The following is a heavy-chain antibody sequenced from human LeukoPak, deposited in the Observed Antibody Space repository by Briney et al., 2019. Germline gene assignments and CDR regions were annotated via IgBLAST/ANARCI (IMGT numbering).Heavy chain of an antibody. D-gene: IGHD3-22*01. CDR1: GGSISSYY. Sequence: SETLSLTCTVSGGSISSYYWSWIRQPPGKGLEWIGYIYYSGSTNYNPSLKSRVTISVDTSKNQFSLKLSSVTAADTAVYYCARARYYYDSNTYRQGPLFDYWGQGTLVTVSS. V-gene: IGHV4-59*01. J-gene: IGHJ4*02. CDR2: IYYSGST. CDR3: ARARYYYDSNTYRQGPLFDY.